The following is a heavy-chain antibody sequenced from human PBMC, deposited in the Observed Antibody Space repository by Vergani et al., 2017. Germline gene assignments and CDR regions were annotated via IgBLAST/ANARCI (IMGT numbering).Heavy chain of an antibody. D-gene: IGHD3-10*01. CDR2: IYYSGST. CDR1: GGSISSGGYY. Sequence: QVQLQESGPGLVKPSPTLSLTCTVSGGSISSGGYYWSWIRQHPGKGLEWIGYIYYSGSTYYNPSLKSRVTISVDTSKNQFSLKLSSVTAADTAVYYCARVPTRGATITSDFDYWGQGTLVTVSS. J-gene: IGHJ4*02. V-gene: IGHV4-31*03. CDR3: ARVPTRGATITSDFDY.